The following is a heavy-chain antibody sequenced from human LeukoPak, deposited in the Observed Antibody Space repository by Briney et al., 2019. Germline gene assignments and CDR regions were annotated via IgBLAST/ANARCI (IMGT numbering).Heavy chain of an antibody. CDR1: GGSFSGYY. CDR2: INHSGST. J-gene: IGHJ3*02. CDR3: ARLTGLRLRGRGPTRAFDI. Sequence: SETLSLTCAVYGGSFSGYYWSWIRQPPGKGLEWIGEINHSGSTNYNPSLKSRVTISVDTSKNQFSLKLSSVTAADTAVYYCARLTGLRLRGRGPTRAFDIWGQGTMVTVSS. V-gene: IGHV4-34*01. D-gene: IGHD4-17*01.